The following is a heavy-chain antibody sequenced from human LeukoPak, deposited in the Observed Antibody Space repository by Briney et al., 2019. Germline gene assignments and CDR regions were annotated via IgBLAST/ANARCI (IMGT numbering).Heavy chain of an antibody. CDR3: AREGARGFCSGGSCYSGFDH. CDR1: GDTFNNNA. V-gene: IGHV1-69*05. Sequence: ASVKVSCKAPGDTFNNNAISWVRQAPGPGLEWMGGIIPICGTGKYAPKFEGRVTLTTDDSTNTVSMELHRLTSNDTAVYYCAREGARGFCSGGSCYSGFDHWGQGTLVTVS. D-gene: IGHD2-15*01. J-gene: IGHJ4*02. CDR2: IIPICGTG.